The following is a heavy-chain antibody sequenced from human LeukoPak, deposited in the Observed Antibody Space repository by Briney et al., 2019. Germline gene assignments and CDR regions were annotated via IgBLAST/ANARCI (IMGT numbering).Heavy chain of an antibody. CDR2: INKDGSEK. Sequence: PGGSLRLSCAASGFTFNNYWMSWVRQAPGKGLEWVANINKDGSEKYYVDSVKGRFTISRDNSLYLQMNSLKTEDTAVYYCTTVDYWGQGTLVTVSS. D-gene: IGHD1-26*01. J-gene: IGHJ4*02. CDR1: GFTFNNYW. V-gene: IGHV3-7*03. CDR3: TTVDY.